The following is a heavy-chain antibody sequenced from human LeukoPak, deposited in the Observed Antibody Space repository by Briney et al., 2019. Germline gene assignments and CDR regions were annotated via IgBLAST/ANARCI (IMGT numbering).Heavy chain of an antibody. CDR1: GFTFNAFG. J-gene: IGHJ4*02. CDR2: IGTTSGAI. CDR3: ARDSENDY. Sequence: PGGSLRLSCAASGFTFNAFGMNWVRQAPGKGLEWVSYIGTTSGAIYYADSVKGRFTISRDNAKNSLYLQMNSLRAEDTAVYYCARDSENDYWGQGTLVTVSS. V-gene: IGHV3-48*04.